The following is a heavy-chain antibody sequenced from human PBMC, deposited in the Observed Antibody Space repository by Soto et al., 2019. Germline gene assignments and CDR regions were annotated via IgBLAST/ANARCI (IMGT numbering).Heavy chain of an antibody. V-gene: IGHV5-10-1*01. CDR3: ARQNHGGDSTYLDY. CDR1: GYSFANYW. D-gene: IGHD2-21*02. CDR2: IDCSDSYT. Sequence: GESLKISCEVSGYSFANYWISWVRQMPGQGLQWLGTIDCSDSYTRYGPSFQGHVTISADRSLNTAYLHFSSLQASDTAIYFCARQNHGGDSTYLDYWGQGALVTVS. J-gene: IGHJ4*02.